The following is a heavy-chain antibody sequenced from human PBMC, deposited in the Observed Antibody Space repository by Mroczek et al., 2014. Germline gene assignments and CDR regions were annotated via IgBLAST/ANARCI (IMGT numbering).Heavy chain of an antibody. Sequence: QVQLVQSGPGLVKPSETLSLTCTVSGGSISSYYWSWIRQPPGKGLEWIGYIYYSGSTNYNPSLKSRVTISVDTSKNQFSLKLSSVTAADTAVYYCARVRDSSSAYFDYVGPGNPGHRLL. J-gene: IGHJ4*02. V-gene: IGHV4-59*01. D-gene: IGHD6-6*01. CDR1: GGSISSYY. CDR3: ARVRDSSSAYFDY. CDR2: IYYSGST.